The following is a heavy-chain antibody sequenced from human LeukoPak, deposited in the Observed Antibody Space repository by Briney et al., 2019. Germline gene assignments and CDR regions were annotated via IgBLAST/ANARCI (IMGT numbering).Heavy chain of an antibody. Sequence: SVKVSCKASGGTFSSYAISWVRQAPGQGLEWMGGIIPIFGTANYAQKFQGRVTITADESTSTAYMELSSLRSEDTAVYYCARGAYYDYVWGSPWGDYYFDYWGQGTLVTVSS. V-gene: IGHV1-69*01. J-gene: IGHJ4*02. CDR2: IIPIFGTA. CDR1: GGTFSSYA. D-gene: IGHD3-16*01. CDR3: ARGAYYDYVWGSPWGDYYFDY.